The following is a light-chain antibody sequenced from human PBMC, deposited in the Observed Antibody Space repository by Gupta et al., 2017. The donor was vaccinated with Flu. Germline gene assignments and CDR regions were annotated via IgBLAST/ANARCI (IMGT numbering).Light chain of an antibody. V-gene: IGLV2-23*02. J-gene: IGLJ3*02. CDR2: EVI. CDR3: CSYAVSSTLM. Sequence: SIIISGSGTSSDVGSYNLVIWDHQHPGKAHKLMIYEVIKRPTGVAYRFSGSKSVNTASLTISGRQAEDEADYYCCSYAVSSTLMFGGGTKLTVL. CDR1: SSDVGSYNL.